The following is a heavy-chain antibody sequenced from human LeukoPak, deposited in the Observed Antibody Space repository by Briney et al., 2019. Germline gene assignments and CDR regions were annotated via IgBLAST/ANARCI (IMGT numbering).Heavy chain of an antibody. CDR1: GGSISSYY. CDR3: ASRTDFWSGYLGN. D-gene: IGHD3-3*01. J-gene: IGHJ4*02. CDR2: IYYSGST. Sequence: SETLSLTCTVSGGSISSYYWSWIRQPPGKGLEWIGYIYYSGSTNYNPSLKSRVTISVDTSKNQFSLKLSSVTAADTAVYYCASRTDFWSGYLGNWGQGTLVTVSS. V-gene: IGHV4-59*01.